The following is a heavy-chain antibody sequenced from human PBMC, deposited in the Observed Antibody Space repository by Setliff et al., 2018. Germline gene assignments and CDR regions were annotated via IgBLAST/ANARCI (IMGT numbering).Heavy chain of an antibody. CDR1: GYTFTSYA. D-gene: IGHD3-3*01. J-gene: IGHJ4*02. V-gene: IGHV7-4-1*02. CDR3: ARAWYYNFWSGPQIEN. Sequence: ASVQVSCKASGYTFTSYAMNWLRQAPGQGLEWMGWINTNTGNPPYAQGFTGRFVFSLDTSVSTASLQISSLKAEDTAVYYCARAWYYNFWSGPQIENWGQGTLVTVSS. CDR2: INTNTGNP.